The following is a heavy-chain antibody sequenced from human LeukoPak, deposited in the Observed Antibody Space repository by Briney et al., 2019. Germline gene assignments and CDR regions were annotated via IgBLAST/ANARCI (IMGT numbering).Heavy chain of an antibody. Sequence: SETLSLTYAVYGGSFSGYYWSWIRQPPGKGLEWIGEINHSGSTNYNPSLKSRVTISVDTSKNQFSLKLSSVTAADTAVYYCARGLTVTTPAGYWGQGTLVTVSS. D-gene: IGHD4-11*01. V-gene: IGHV4-34*01. CDR2: INHSGST. CDR3: ARGLTVTTPAGY. J-gene: IGHJ4*02. CDR1: GGSFSGYY.